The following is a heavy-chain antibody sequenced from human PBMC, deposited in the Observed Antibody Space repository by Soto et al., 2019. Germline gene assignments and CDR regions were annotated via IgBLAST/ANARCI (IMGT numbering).Heavy chain of an antibody. V-gene: IGHV3-23*01. Sequence: GGSLRLSCAASGFTFSEYAMSWVHQAPGKGLEWVSAISGSGGSTYYADSVKGRFTISRDNSKNTLYLQMNSLRAEDTAVYYCAKAREDGYKTSTFDYWGQGTLVTVSS. CDR2: ISGSGGST. CDR1: GFTFSEYA. D-gene: IGHD5-12*01. CDR3: AKAREDGYKTSTFDY. J-gene: IGHJ4*02.